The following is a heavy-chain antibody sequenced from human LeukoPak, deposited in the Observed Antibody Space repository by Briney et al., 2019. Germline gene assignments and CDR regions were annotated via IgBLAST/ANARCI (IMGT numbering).Heavy chain of an antibody. D-gene: IGHD6-6*01. CDR2: NNPGGTI. J-gene: IGHJ4*02. V-gene: IGHV4-4*09. Sequence: PSETLSLTCAVSGASFTSYHWTWIRQPPGKGLEWIGDNNPGGTIRYNPSLGSRVTISVDTSKNQFSLMLNSVTAADTAVYYCARHVAHSSKIDSWGLGTLVTVSS. CDR1: GASFTSYH. CDR3: ARHVAHSSKIDS.